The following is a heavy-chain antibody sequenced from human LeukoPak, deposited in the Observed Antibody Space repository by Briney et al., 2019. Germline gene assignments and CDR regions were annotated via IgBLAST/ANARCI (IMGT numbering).Heavy chain of an antibody. CDR2: IIPIFGIA. CDR3: AREIDYGNAMDV. D-gene: IGHD4-17*01. CDR1: GGTFSSYA. J-gene: IGHJ6*04. V-gene: IGHV1-69*04. Sequence: SVKVSCKASGGTFSSYAISWVRQAPGQGLEWMGRIIPIFGIANYAQKFQGRVTITADKSTNTAYMELSSLRSGDAAVYYCAREIDYGNAMDVWGKGTTVTVSS.